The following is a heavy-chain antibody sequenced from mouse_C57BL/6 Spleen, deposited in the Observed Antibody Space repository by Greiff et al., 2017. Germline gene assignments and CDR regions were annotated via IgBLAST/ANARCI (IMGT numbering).Heavy chain of an antibody. CDR1: GVDFSRYW. CDR3: ASYYSNPWFAY. D-gene: IGHD2-5*01. J-gene: IGHJ3*01. V-gene: IGHV4-1*01. CDR2: INPDSSTI. Sequence: GVDFSRYWMSWVRRAPGKGLEWIGEINPDSSTINYAPSLKDKFIISRDNAKNTLYLQMSKVRSEDTALYYCASYYSNPWFAYWGQGTLVTVSA.